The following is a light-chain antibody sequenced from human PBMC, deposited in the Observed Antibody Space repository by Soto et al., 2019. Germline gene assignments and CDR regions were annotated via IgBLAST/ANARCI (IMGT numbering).Light chain of an antibody. CDR3: QQYNTWVRGT. CDR2: GAS. CDR1: QSVDSD. Sequence: EVVVTQSPATLSVSPGESVTLSCRASQSVDSDVAWFQHKPGQAPRLLIYGASTRAAGIPGRFSGSGYETDFTFTISSLEPEDSATYFCQQYNTWVRGTFGQATKLEIK. J-gene: IGKJ2*01. V-gene: IGKV3-15*01.